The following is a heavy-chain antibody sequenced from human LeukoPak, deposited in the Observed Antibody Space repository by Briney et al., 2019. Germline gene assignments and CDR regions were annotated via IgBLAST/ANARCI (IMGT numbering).Heavy chain of an antibody. D-gene: IGHD6-6*01. CDR3: ARGSSSSPYFDY. Sequence: SETLSLTCTVSGGSLSRYYWSWIRQPAGKGLEWIGRIYTRGSTNYNPSLQSRVTLSVDTSKNQFSLKLRSVAAAGTAVYYCARGSSSSPYFDYWGQGTLFTVSS. CDR1: GGSLSRYY. V-gene: IGHV4-4*07. CDR2: IYTRGST. J-gene: IGHJ4*02.